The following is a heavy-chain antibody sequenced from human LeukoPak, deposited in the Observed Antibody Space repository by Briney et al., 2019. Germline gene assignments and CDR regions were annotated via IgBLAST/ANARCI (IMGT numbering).Heavy chain of an antibody. V-gene: IGHV3-43*02. CDR2: ISGDGGST. D-gene: IGHD3-16*01. CDR1: GFTFDDYA. CDR3: AKDSYPVPEGQGDAFDI. Sequence: GGSLRLSCAASGFTFDDYAMHWVRQAPGKGLEWVSLISGDGGSTYYADSVKGRFTISRDNSKNTLYLQMNSLRAEDTAVYYCAKDSYPVPEGQGDAFDIWGQGTMVTVSS. J-gene: IGHJ3*02.